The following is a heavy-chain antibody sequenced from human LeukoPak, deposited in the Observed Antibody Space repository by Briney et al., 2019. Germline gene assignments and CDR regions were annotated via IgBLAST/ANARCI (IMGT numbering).Heavy chain of an antibody. J-gene: IGHJ4*02. D-gene: IGHD3-10*01. V-gene: IGHV1-18*01. CDR3: AREPSPFYYYGSGSSAPFDY. CDR1: GYTFTSYG. CDR2: ISAYDGNT. Sequence: ASVKVSCKASGYTFTSYGISWVRQAPGQGLEWMGWISAYDGNTNYAQKLQGRVTMTTDTSTSTAYMELRSLRSDDTAVYYCAREPSPFYYYGSGSSAPFDYWGQGTLVTVSS.